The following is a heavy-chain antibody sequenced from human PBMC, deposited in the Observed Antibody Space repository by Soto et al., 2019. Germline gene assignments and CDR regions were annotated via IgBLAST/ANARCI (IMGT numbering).Heavy chain of an antibody. D-gene: IGHD5-18*01. CDR3: ARRDTSILRDAFAI. J-gene: IGHJ3*02. CDR2: IYFSGST. CDR1: GGSITRGGYY. Sequence: QVQLQESGPGLVQPSQTLSLTCSVSGGSITRGGYYWSWIRQHPGKGLEWIGNIYFSGSTFYNPSRKTSLTIAVDESKSECSPRLGSVTAANRAVYECARRDTSILRDAFAISGQGTMVTVSS. V-gene: IGHV4-31*03.